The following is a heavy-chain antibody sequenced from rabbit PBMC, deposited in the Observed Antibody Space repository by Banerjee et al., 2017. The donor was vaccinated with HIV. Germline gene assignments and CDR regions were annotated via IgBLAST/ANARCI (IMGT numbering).Heavy chain of an antibody. CDR3: ARAGQYVISSGYYNYGMDL. V-gene: IGHV1S45*01. J-gene: IGHJ6*01. D-gene: IGHD1-1*01. CDR2: FDGGGSDST. CDR1: EFSFSSSQW. Sequence: QEQLEESGGDLVKPGASLTLTCTASEFSFSSSQWICWVRQAPGKGLEWSACFDGGGSDSTYYASWAKGRLTISRSTRLNTADLKMTSLTAADTATYFCARAGQYVISSGYYNYGMDLWGQGTLVTVS.